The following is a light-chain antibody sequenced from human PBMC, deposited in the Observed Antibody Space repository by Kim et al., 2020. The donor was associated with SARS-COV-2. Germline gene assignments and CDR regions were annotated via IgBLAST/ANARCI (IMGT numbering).Light chain of an antibody. J-gene: IGLJ1*01. CDR1: SSNIGDYY. CDR2: DNN. Sequence: GQKVTTSCPGSSSNIGDYYVSWYQQLPGTAPKLLIYDNNLRPSGIPDRFSGSKSGTSATLGITGLQTGDEADYYCAAWDNSLSAQLFGTGTKVTVL. CDR3: AAWDNSLSAQL. V-gene: IGLV1-51*01.